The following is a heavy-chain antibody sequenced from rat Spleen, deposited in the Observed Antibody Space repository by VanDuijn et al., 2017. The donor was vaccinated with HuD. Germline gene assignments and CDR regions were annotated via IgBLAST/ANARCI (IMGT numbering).Heavy chain of an antibody. CDR1: GFTFSNYY. Sequence: EVQLVESGGGLVQPGRSLKLSCAASGFTFSNYYMAWVRQAPTKGLEWVAYISTGGHNTYYRDSVKGRFTISRDNAKSTLYLQMNSLRSEDTATYYCTAGGGYWDYWGQGVMVTVSS. D-gene: IGHD1-11*01. J-gene: IGHJ2*01. CDR3: TAGGGYWDY. CDR2: ISTGGHNT. V-gene: IGHV5-27*01.